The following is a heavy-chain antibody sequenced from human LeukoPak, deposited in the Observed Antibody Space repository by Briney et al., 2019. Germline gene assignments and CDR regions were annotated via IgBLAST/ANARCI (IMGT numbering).Heavy chain of an antibody. J-gene: IGHJ4*02. CDR3: AKEYSGYDFDY. Sequence: PGGSLRLSCAASGFTLRSYDMSWVRQAPGKGMEWVAATSGSGVNSYYADSVRGRFTISRDNSQNTLYLQMDSLPPEDTALYYCAKEYSGYDFDYWGQGTLVTVSS. D-gene: IGHD5-12*01. CDR1: GFTLRSYD. CDR2: TSGSGVNS. V-gene: IGHV3-23*01.